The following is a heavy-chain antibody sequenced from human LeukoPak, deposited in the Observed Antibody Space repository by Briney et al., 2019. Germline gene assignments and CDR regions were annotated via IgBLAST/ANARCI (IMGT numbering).Heavy chain of an antibody. Sequence: GGSLRLSCVASGFTYSHNGMHWVRQAPGKGLEWVAVISYDGSNKYYADSVKGRSTISRDNSKNTLYLQMNSLRAEDTAVYYCARDRYVYSSGWSFDYWGQGTLVTVSS. CDR2: ISYDGSNK. CDR3: ARDRYVYSSGWSFDY. CDR1: GFTYSHNG. V-gene: IGHV3-30*19. D-gene: IGHD6-19*01. J-gene: IGHJ4*02.